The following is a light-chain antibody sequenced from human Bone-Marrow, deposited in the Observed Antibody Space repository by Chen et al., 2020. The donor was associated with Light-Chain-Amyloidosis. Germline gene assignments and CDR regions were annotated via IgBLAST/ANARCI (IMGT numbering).Light chain of an antibody. V-gene: IGKV3-20*01. CDR1: QSVSSTS. Sequence: EIVLTQSPGTLSLSPGERATLSCRASQSVSSTSLAWYQQKPGQAPRLLIYGASSRATGIPDRFSGSGSGTDFTLTISRLEPEDFAVYYCQQYGSSLLTFGGGIKVEIK. J-gene: IGKJ4*01. CDR3: QQYGSSLLT. CDR2: GAS.